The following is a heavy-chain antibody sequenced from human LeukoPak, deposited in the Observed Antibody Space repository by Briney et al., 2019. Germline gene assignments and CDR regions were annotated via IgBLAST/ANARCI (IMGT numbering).Heavy chain of an antibody. V-gene: IGHV3-23*01. CDR2: ISGSGST. CDR3: ARDPSDGTKAFDD. CDR1: AFTFSYYA. Sequence: GGSLRLSCAASAFTFSYYAMSWVRQAPGRGLEWVSAISGSGSTHYADSVKGRFTISRDSSKNTLYLQMNSLRDEDTAVYYCARDPSDGTKAFDDWGQGTLVTVSS. J-gene: IGHJ4*02.